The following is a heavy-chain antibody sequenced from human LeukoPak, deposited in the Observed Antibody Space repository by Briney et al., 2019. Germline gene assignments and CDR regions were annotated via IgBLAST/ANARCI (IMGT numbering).Heavy chain of an antibody. CDR3: ARVNQNAFYI. CDR1: GLTVSTNY. J-gene: IGHJ3*02. Sequence: PGGSLRLSCAASGLTVSTNYMSWVRQTPGKGLEWVSVIFTGGTTYYADSVKGRFTISRDNSNNTLYLLMDSLRAEDTAVYYCARVNQNAFYIWGQGTLVTVSS. V-gene: IGHV3-66*01. D-gene: IGHD1-14*01. CDR2: IFTGGTT.